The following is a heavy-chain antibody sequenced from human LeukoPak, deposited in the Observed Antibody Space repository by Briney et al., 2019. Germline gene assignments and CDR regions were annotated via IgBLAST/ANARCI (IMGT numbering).Heavy chain of an antibody. V-gene: IGHV3-20*04. J-gene: IGHJ4*02. CDR3: ASSHKYSTNSGY. D-gene: IGHD6-6*01. Sequence: GGYLRLSCSASGFAFDEHGMSWVRQVPGKGLEWVSGINWSGGSTGYADPLRGRFTISRDNAKNSLYLQMNSLRAEDTAVYYCASSHKYSTNSGYWGQGTLVTVSS. CDR2: INWSGGST. CDR1: GFAFDEHG.